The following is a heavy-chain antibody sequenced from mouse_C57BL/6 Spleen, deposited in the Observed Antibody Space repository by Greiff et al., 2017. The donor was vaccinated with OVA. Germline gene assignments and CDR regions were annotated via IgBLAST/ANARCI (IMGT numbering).Heavy chain of an antibody. CDR2: IDPANGNT. D-gene: IGHD1-1*01. CDR3: ARNPYYGSNYWYFDV. J-gene: IGHJ1*03. Sequence: VQLQQSVAELVRPGASVTLSCTASGFNIKNTYMHWVKQRPEQGLEWIGRIDPANGNTKYVPTFPGKATIPADTSSNSAYLQLSSLTSEDTAIYYCARNPYYGSNYWYFDVWGTGTTVTVSS. V-gene: IGHV14-3*01. CDR1: GFNIKNTY.